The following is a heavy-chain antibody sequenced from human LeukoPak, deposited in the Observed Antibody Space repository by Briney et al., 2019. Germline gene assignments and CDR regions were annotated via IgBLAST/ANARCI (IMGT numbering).Heavy chain of an antibody. CDR1: GFTFGSYW. CDR2: VKQDGSEK. Sequence: GGSLRLSCAASGFTFGSYWMSWVRQAPGKGLEWVANVKQDGSEKNYVDSVKGRFTISRDNAKNSLYLQVNSLRAEDTAVYYCARDKSNPYFDYWGQGTLVTVSS. V-gene: IGHV3-7*01. CDR3: ARDKSNPYFDY. D-gene: IGHD4-11*01. J-gene: IGHJ4*02.